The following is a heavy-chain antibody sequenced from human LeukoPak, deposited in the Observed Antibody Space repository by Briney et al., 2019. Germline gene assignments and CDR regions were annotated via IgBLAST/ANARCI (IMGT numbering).Heavy chain of an antibody. J-gene: IGHJ1*01. D-gene: IGHD2-21*02. Sequence: ASVKVSCKASGYTFTSYYMHWVRQAPGQGLERMGIINPSGGSTSYAQKLQGRVTMTRDTSTSTVYMELSSLRSEDTAVYYCARHGAYCGGDCYSNLALPHWGQGTLVTVSS. CDR2: INPSGGST. CDR3: ARHGAYCGGDCYSNLALPH. CDR1: GYTFTSYY. V-gene: IGHV1-46*04.